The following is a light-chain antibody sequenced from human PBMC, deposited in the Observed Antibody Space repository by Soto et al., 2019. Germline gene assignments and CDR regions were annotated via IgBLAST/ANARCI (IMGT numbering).Light chain of an antibody. CDR3: QQSYTIPYT. CDR2: AAS. CDR1: QSISTY. Sequence: DIQMTQSPSSLPASVGDRVTLTCRASQSISTYLNWYQQKPGKAPKLLIYAASSLQSGVPSRLSGSGSGTDITLTISSLQPEDFATYYGQQSYTIPYTFGQGTKLEIK. J-gene: IGKJ2*01. V-gene: IGKV1-39*01.